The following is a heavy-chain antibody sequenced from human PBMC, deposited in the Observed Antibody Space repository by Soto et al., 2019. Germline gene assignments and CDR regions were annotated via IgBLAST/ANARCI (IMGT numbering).Heavy chain of an antibody. D-gene: IGHD6-6*01. CDR3: ARGRDGDY. Sequence: QVHLVQSGAEVKKPGASVQVSCQGSGYAFTTYGITWVRQAPGQGLEWMGWISAHNGHTNYAQKLQGRVTVTRDTSTSTAYMELRSLRYDDTAVYYCARGRDGDYWGQGALVTVSS. V-gene: IGHV1-18*01. CDR1: GYAFTTYG. J-gene: IGHJ4*02. CDR2: ISAHNGHT.